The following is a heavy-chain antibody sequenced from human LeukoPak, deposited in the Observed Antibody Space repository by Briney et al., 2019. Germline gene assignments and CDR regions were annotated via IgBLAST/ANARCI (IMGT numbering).Heavy chain of an antibody. V-gene: IGHV3-11*01. J-gene: IGHJ5*02. Sequence: GGSLRLSCAASGFTFSDYYMSWIRQAPGKGLEWVSYISSSGSTIYYADSVKGRFTISRDNAKNSLYLQMNSLRAEDTAVYHCAKDRIPPEMATTYLWGQGTLVTVSS. CDR1: GFTFSDYY. CDR3: AKDRIPPEMATTYL. CDR2: ISSSGSTI. D-gene: IGHD5-24*01.